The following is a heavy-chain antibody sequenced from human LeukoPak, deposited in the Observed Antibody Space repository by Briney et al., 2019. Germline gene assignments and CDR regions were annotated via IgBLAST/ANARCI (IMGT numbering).Heavy chain of an antibody. Sequence: SETLSLTCTVSGGSISSSSYYWGWIRQPPEKGLEWIGSIYYSGSTYYNPSLKSRVTISVDTSKNQFSLKLSSVTAADTAVYYCARDASIAAQDYWGQGTLVTVSS. V-gene: IGHV4-39*02. CDR2: IYYSGST. CDR3: ARDASIAAQDY. J-gene: IGHJ4*02. CDR1: GGSISSSSYY. D-gene: IGHD6-6*01.